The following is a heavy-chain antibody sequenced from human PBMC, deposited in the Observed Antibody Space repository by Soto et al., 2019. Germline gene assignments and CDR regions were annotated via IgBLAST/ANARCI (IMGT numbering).Heavy chain of an antibody. CDR3: ANYPTTVTSDY. D-gene: IGHD4-17*01. CDR2: IYSIGST. J-gene: IGHJ4*02. CDR1: GGSNSGYY. Sequence: PSETLSLTCTVSGGSNSGYYWSWLRQPPGKGLEWIGYIYSIGSTNYNPSLRSRVTMSIDTSQEQFSLKLSSVTAADTAVYYCANYPTTVTSDYWGQGTLVTVSS. V-gene: IGHV4-59*01.